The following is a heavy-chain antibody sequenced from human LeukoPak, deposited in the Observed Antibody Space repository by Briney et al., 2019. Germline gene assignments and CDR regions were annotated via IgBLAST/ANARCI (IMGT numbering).Heavy chain of an antibody. CDR3: ARGYCSAGDCFYFDV. D-gene: IGHD2-15*01. CDR2: INQDGSQK. Sequence: GGSLRLSCAASGFALSRNWMTWVRQAPGKGLEWVASINQDGSQKYYVDSVKGRFTISRDNAQNSLSLQMNTLVAEDTAVYYCARGYCSAGDCFYFDVWGQGAVVTVSS. J-gene: IGHJ4*02. V-gene: IGHV3-7*04. CDR1: GFALSRNW.